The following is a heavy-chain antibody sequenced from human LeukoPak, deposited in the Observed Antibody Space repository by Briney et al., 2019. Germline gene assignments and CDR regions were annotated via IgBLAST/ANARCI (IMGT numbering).Heavy chain of an antibody. CDR2: IYTSGST. V-gene: IGHV4-4*07. D-gene: IGHD2-2*01. Sequence: PSEALSLTCTVSGGSISSYYWSWIRQPAGKGLEWIGRIYTSGSTNYNPSLKSRVTMSVDTSKNQFSLKLSSVTAADTAVYYCAGVVVPAASSWFDPWGQGTLVTVSS. CDR1: GGSISSYY. CDR3: AGVVVPAASSWFDP. J-gene: IGHJ5*02.